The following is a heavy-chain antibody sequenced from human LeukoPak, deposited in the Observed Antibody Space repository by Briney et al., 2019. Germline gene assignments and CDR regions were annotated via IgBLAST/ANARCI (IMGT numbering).Heavy chain of an antibody. CDR1: GGSISSGSYY. V-gene: IGHV4-61*02. CDR2: IYTSGST. D-gene: IGHD6-13*01. CDR3: ARVYLAAGFFDY. J-gene: IGHJ4*02. Sequence: SETLSLTCTVSGGSISSGSYYWSWIRQPAGKGLEWIGRIYTSGSTNYNPSLKSRVTISVGTSKNLFSLKLSSVTAADTAVYYCARVYLAAGFFDYWGQGTLVTVSS.